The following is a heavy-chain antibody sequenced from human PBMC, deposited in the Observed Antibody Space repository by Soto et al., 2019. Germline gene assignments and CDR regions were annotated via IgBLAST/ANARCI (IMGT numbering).Heavy chain of an antibody. CDR3: SRSPEVGVRGAY. CDR1: GFRLSAYN. Sequence: GGSLRLCCTGCGFRLSAYNINWVRQAPGKGLEWVSSITVGSSHIYQPNSMKGRFTISRDDAKNSVYLQIDSLRDEDTALYYCSRSPEVGVRGAYWGQGTLVTVSS. J-gene: IGHJ4*02. CDR2: ITVGSSHI. D-gene: IGHD3-16*01. V-gene: IGHV3-21*01.